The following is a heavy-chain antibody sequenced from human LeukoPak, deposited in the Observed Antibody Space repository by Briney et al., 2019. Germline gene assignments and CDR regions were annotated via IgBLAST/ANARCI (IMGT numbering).Heavy chain of an antibody. CDR3: ASHSGGYAY. D-gene: IGHD5-12*01. Sequence: SETLSLTCTVSGGSISSGGYSWSWIRQPPGKGLEWIGYIYYSDTYYNPSLKSRVTISADTSKNQFSLRLNSVTAADTAVYYCASHSGGYAYWGQGTLVTVSS. CDR2: IYYSDT. J-gene: IGHJ4*02. V-gene: IGHV4-30-4*07. CDR1: GGSISSGGYS.